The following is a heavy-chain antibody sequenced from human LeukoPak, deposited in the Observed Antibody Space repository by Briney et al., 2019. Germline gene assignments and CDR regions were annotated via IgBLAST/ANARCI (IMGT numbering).Heavy chain of an antibody. CDR3: ARIRGDFWSGYYTGFSQGGFDY. Sequence: ASVKVSCKASGYTFTGYYMHWVRQAPGQGLEWMGWINPNSGGTNYAQKFQGRVTMTRDTSISTAYMELSRLRSDDTAVYYCARIRGDFWSGYYTGFSQGGFDYWGQGTLVTVSS. V-gene: IGHV1-2*02. CDR2: INPNSGGT. J-gene: IGHJ4*02. D-gene: IGHD3-3*01. CDR1: GYTFTGYY.